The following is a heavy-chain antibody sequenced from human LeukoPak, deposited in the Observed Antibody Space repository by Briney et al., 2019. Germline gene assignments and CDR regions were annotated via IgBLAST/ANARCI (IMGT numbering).Heavy chain of an antibody. Sequence: GGSLRLSCAASGFTFSGHWIHWVRQVPGKGLVWVSIISTDGSITRYADSVKGRFTVTRDNAKNTLYLEMNGLRAEDTAVYFCARGGGLDVWGQGATVTVSS. CDR3: ARGGGLDV. V-gene: IGHV3-74*01. J-gene: IGHJ6*02. CDR1: GFTFSGHW. D-gene: IGHD3-16*01. CDR2: ISTDGSIT.